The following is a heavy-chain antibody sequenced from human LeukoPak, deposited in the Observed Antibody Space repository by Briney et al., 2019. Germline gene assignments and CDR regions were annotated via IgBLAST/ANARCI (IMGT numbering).Heavy chain of an antibody. CDR1: GFTFSTYW. CDR3: GRDSFETDIDY. CDR2: IKEDGSEK. Sequence: GGSLRLSCAASGFTFSTYWMSWVRQAPGKGLEWVANIKEDGSEKYYVDSLKGRFTISRDNVKNSLYLQINSLRAEDTAVYYCGRDSFETDIDYWGQGTLVTVS. D-gene: IGHD1-14*01. V-gene: IGHV3-7*01. J-gene: IGHJ4*02.